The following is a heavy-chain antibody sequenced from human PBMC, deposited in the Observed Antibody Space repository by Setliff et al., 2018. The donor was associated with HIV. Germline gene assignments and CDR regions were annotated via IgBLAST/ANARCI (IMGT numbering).Heavy chain of an antibody. CDR1: GFIVSDNH. CDR3: AKGVKWLDP. V-gene: IGHV3-53*01. D-gene: IGHD3-16*01. Sequence: PGGSLRLSCAASGFIVSDNHMTWVRQAPGKGLEWVSFIYNDERAYYADSVKGRFTISRDDSKNLLYLQMHSLRVDDTAAYYCAKGVKWLDPWGQGTLVTVSS. CDR2: IYNDERA. J-gene: IGHJ5*02.